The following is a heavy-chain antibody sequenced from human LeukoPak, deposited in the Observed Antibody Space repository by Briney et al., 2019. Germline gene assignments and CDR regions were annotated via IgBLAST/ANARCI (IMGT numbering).Heavy chain of an antibody. CDR3: ARHLYYNSTGLNFDY. Sequence: PSETLSLTCTVSGGSISSYYWSWIRQPPGKGLEWIGYIYYRGSTNYNPSLKSRVTMSVDTSKNQFSLKLSSVTAADTAVYYCARHLYYNSTGLNFDYWGQGTLVTVSS. CDR1: GGSISSYY. J-gene: IGHJ4*02. CDR2: IYYRGST. V-gene: IGHV4-59*08. D-gene: IGHD3-22*01.